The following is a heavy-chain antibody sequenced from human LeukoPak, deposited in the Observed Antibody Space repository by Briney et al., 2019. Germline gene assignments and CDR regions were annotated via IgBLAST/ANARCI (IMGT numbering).Heavy chain of an antibody. CDR3: ARAPYDILTGYSLNWFDP. Sequence: ASVKVSCKASGHTFTTYAMHWVRQAPGQRLEWMGWINGDNGNTKYSQKFQGRVTITRDTSAYTVYMELRSLSSADTAVYFCARAPYDILTGYSLNWFDPWGQGTLVTVSS. CDR1: GHTFTTYA. J-gene: IGHJ5*02. CDR2: INGDNGNT. D-gene: IGHD3-9*01. V-gene: IGHV1-3*01.